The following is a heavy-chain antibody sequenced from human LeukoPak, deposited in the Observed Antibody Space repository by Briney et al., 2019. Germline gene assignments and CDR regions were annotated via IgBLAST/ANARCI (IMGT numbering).Heavy chain of an antibody. CDR2: MNPNSGNT. CDR1: GYTFTSYD. CDR3: TSGLSVRRSNNTPVDY. D-gene: IGHD1-1*01. V-gene: IGHV1-8*03. Sequence: GASVKVSCKASGYTFTSYDINWVRQATGQGLEWMGWMNPNSGNTGYAQKFQGRVTITRNTSISTAYMELSSLRSEDTAVYYCTSGLSVRRSNNTPVDYWGQGTLVTVSS. J-gene: IGHJ4*02.